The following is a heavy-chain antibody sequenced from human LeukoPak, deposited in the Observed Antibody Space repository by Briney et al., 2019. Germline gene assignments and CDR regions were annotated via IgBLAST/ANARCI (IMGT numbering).Heavy chain of an antibody. D-gene: IGHD3-10*01. V-gene: IGHV3-23*01. CDR2: ISGSGDST. Sequence: GGSLRLSCAASGFTFSSYAMSWVRQAPGKGLEWVSAISGSGDSTYYADSVKGRFTISRDNSKNTLYLQMNSLRPEDTAVYYCAKDGGSGSYSIVDYWGQGTLVTVSS. CDR3: AKDGGSGSYSIVDY. J-gene: IGHJ4*02. CDR1: GFTFSSYA.